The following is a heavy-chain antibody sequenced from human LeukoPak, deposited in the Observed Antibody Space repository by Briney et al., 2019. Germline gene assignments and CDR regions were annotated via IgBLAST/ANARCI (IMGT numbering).Heavy chain of an antibody. D-gene: IGHD4-11*01. V-gene: IGHV3-48*01. Sequence: GGSLRLSCAASGFTFSSYSMNWVRQDPGKGLEWVSYISSSSSTIYYADSVKGRFTISRDNAKNSLYLQMNSLRAEDTAVYYCARGLVDAFDIWGQGTMVTVSS. CDR2: ISSSSSTI. CDR1: GFTFSSYS. CDR3: ARGLVDAFDI. J-gene: IGHJ3*02.